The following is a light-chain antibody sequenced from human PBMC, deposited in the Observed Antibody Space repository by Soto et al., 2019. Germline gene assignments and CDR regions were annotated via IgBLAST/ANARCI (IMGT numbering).Light chain of an antibody. CDR2: GAS. CDR3: QQYSHWPPIT. CDR1: QSISTS. J-gene: IGKJ4*01. V-gene: IGKV3D-15*01. Sequence: EIVMTQSPATLSVSPGETVTLSCRASQSISTSLAWYQQKPGQAPRLLIYGASTRATGIPARFSGSGSGTEFTLTITRPQSEDFAVYYCQQYSHWPPITFGGGARVEIK.